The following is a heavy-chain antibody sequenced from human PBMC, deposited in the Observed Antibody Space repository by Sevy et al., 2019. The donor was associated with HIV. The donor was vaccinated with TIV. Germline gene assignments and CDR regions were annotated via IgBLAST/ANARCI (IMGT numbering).Heavy chain of an antibody. CDR3: ATHAGIAAAGRVFDY. V-gene: IGHV3-72*01. J-gene: IGHJ4*02. D-gene: IGHD6-13*01. Sequence: GGSLRLSCAASGFTFSDHYMEWVHQAPGKGLEWVGRTRNKADSYTTDYAASVKGRFTISRDDSKNSLYLLMNSLKTEDTAVYYCATHAGIAAAGRVFDYWGQGTLVTVSS. CDR1: GFTFSDHY. CDR2: TRNKADSYTT.